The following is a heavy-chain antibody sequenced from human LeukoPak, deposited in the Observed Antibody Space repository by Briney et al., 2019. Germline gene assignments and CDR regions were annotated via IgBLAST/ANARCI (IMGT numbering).Heavy chain of an antibody. J-gene: IGHJ4*02. D-gene: IGHD6-19*01. V-gene: IGHV4-61*02. CDR2: IYTSGST. CDR3: ARVVGSGWKFDY. Sequence: SETLSLTCTVSGGSISSGSYYWSWIRQPAGKGLERIGRIYTSGSTNYNPSLKSRVTISVDTSKNQFSLKLSSVTAADTAVYYCARVVGSGWKFDYWGQGTLVTVSS. CDR1: GGSISSGSYY.